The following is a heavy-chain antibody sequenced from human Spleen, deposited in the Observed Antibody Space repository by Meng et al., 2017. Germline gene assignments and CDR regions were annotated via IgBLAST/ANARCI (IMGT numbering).Heavy chain of an antibody. CDR1: AFTFSDYY. CDR3: ASPYSSSWYFAFDI. J-gene: IGHJ3*02. V-gene: IGHV3-53*05. Sequence: GESLKISCACSAFTFSDYYMSWVRQAPGKGLEWVSVIYSGGSTYYADSVKGRFTISRDNSKNTRYLQMNSLGAEDTAVYYCASPYSSSWYFAFDIWGQGTMVTVSS. D-gene: IGHD6-13*01. CDR2: IYSGGST.